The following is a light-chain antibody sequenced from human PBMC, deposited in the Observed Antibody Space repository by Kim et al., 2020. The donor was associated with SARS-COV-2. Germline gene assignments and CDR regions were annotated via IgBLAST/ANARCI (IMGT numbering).Light chain of an antibody. Sequence: EIVLTQSPATLSLFTGERATLSCRASQGITSYLAWYQQKPGQAPRLLIYDASNRAPGIPARFSGSGSGTDFTLTISSLEPDDFAVYYCHQRINWPLTFGGGTKVDIK. CDR2: DAS. CDR3: HQRINWPLT. V-gene: IGKV3-11*01. CDR1: QGITSY. J-gene: IGKJ4*01.